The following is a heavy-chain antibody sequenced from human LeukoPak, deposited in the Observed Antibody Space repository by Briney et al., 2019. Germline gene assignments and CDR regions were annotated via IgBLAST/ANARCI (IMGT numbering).Heavy chain of an antibody. CDR1: GFTFSSYW. CDR2: IKQDGSEK. J-gene: IGHJ4*02. V-gene: IGHV3-7*01. D-gene: IGHD5-24*01. Sequence: GGSLRPSCAASGFTFSSYWMSWVRQAPGKGLEWVANIKQDGSEKYYVDSVKGRFTISRDNAKNSLYLQMNSQRAEDTAVYYCARDLQDGYNDYWGQGTLVTVSS. CDR3: ARDLQDGYNDY.